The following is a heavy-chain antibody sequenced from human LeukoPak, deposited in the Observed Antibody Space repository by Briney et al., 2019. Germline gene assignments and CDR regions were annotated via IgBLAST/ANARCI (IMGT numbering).Heavy chain of an antibody. CDR2: IREDGSEI. CDR1: GFTFNTYW. J-gene: IGHJ4*02. CDR3: ARHWAHLDY. V-gene: IGHV3-7*01. Sequence: GGSLRLSCVGSGFTFNTYWMNWVRQAPGKGLEWVANIREDGSEIYYLDSVKGRFTTFRDNAKNSLYLQTNGLRAEDTAVYYCARHWAHLDYWGQGTLVTVSS. D-gene: IGHD7-27*01.